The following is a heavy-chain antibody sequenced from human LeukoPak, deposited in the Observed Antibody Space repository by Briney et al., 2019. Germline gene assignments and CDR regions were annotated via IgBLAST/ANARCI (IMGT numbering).Heavy chain of an antibody. CDR3: ARHHLPPVANWYFDL. Sequence: PSETLSLTCAVSGYSISSGYYWGWIRQPPGKGLEWIGSIYHSRSTYYNPSLKSRVTISVDTSKNQFSLKLSSVTAADTAVYYCARHHLPPVANWYFDLWGRGTLVTVSS. D-gene: IGHD1-14*01. CDR2: IYHSRST. CDR1: GYSISSGYY. J-gene: IGHJ2*01. V-gene: IGHV4-38-2*01.